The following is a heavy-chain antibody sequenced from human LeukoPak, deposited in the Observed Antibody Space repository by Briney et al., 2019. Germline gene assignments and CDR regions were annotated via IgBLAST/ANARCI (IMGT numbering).Heavy chain of an antibody. V-gene: IGHV4-61*02. D-gene: IGHD6-6*01. CDR3: AIESSSSSWPFDY. CDR1: GGSISSGSYY. Sequence: SETLSLTCTVSGGSISSGSYYWSWIRQPAGKGLEWIGRIYTSGSTNYNPSLKSRVTISVDTSKNQFSLKLTSVTAADTAVYYCAIESSSSSWPFDYWGQGTLVTVSS. J-gene: IGHJ4*02. CDR2: IYTSGST.